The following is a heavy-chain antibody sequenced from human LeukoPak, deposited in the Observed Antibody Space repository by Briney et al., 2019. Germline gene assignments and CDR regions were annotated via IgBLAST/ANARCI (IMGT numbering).Heavy chain of an antibody. V-gene: IGHV1-2*02. CDR1: GFTFTDYY. J-gene: IGHJ3*02. Sequence: ASVKVSCKASGFTFTDYYIHWVRQAPGQGLEWMGWINPKSGGTNYAQKFQGRVTMTRDTSISTAYMELSGLRSDDTAVYYCARNRRQWLPIHDAFDIGGQGTMVTVSS. CDR3: ARNRRQWLPIHDAFDI. D-gene: IGHD6-19*01. CDR2: INPKSGGT.